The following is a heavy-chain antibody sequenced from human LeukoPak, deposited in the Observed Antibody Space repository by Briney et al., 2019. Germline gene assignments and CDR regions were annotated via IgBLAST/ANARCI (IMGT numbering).Heavy chain of an antibody. Sequence: GGSLRLSCEASAFTFSTYTMNWVRQAPGKGPEWVANINQVGSSKYFVDSVKGRFIISRDNAKNSLYLQMNSLRDEDTAVYYCANLGPPGRDHYLESWGQGTLVTVSS. CDR2: INQVGSSK. V-gene: IGHV3-7*01. CDR1: AFTFSTYT. J-gene: IGHJ4*02. D-gene: IGHD5-24*01. CDR3: ANLGPPGRDHYLES.